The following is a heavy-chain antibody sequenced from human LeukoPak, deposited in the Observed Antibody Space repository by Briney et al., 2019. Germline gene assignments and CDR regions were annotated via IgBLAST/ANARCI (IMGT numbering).Heavy chain of an antibody. V-gene: IGHV2-70*01. Sequence: ESGPTLVNPTQTLTLTCSFSGFSLSTSGMCVSWIRQTPGKALEWLALVNWDDGKYCSTSLKTRLTISKDTSKNQVVLTMTNMDPVDTATYYCARYLYGDSAFYFDYWGQGTLVTVSS. CDR2: VNWDDGK. D-gene: IGHD4-17*01. CDR1: GFSLSTSGMC. J-gene: IGHJ4*02. CDR3: ARYLYGDSAFYFDY.